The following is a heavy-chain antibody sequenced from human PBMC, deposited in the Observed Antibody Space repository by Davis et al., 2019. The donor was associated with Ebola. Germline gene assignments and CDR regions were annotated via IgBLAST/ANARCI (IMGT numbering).Heavy chain of an antibody. CDR3: ARLTRYSGSSSGRGETYYMDV. D-gene: IGHD3-10*01. Sequence: PSETLSLTCAVYGGSLSTHSWNWIRQPPGKGLEWIGEISHTGITNYNPSLKSRVTISEDTSKNQFSLELSSVTAADTAVYYCARLTRYSGSSSGRGETYYMDVWGNGTTVTVSS. CDR1: GGSLSTHS. V-gene: IGHV4-34*01. J-gene: IGHJ6*03. CDR2: ISHTGIT.